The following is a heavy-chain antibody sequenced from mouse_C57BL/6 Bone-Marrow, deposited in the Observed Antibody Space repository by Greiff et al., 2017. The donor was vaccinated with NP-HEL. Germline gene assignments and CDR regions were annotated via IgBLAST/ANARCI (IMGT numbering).Heavy chain of an antibody. CDR2: IYPGDGDT. CDR3: ARRGSMVTYFDY. J-gene: IGHJ2*01. Sequence: QVQLQQSGPELVKPGASVKISCKASGYAFSSSWMNWVKQRPGKGLEWIGRIYPGDGDTNYNGKFKGKATLTADKSSSTAYMQLSSLTSEDSAVYFCARRGSMVTYFDYWGQGTTLTVSS. V-gene: IGHV1-82*01. CDR1: GYAFSSSW. D-gene: IGHD2-2*01.